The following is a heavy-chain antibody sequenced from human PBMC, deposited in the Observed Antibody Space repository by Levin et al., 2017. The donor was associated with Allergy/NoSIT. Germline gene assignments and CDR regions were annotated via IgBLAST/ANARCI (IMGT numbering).Heavy chain of an antibody. J-gene: IGHJ4*02. CDR2: ISSDGSST. CDR3: ARELPFDY. CDR1: GFTFSSNW. V-gene: IGHV3-74*01. Sequence: LSLTCAASGFTFSSNWMHWVRQPPGKGLVWVSRISSDGSSTTYADSVKGRFTISRDNAKNTLYLQMNSLRAEDTAVYYCARELPFDYWGQGTLVTVSS.